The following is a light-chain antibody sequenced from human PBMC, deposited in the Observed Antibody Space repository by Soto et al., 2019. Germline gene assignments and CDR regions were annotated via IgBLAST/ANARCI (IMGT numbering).Light chain of an antibody. V-gene: IGKV1-39*01. CDR2: AAS. CDR1: QSIRSY. Sequence: DFQMPQSPSSLSAAVGDRVTITCRASQSIRSYLNWYQQKPGKAPQLLIYAASSLQSWVPSRFSGSVSGTDFTLTISSLQPQDFATYYGQQRYSTLHAITFGGGTKVEIK. CDR3: QQRYSTLHAIT. J-gene: IGKJ4*01.